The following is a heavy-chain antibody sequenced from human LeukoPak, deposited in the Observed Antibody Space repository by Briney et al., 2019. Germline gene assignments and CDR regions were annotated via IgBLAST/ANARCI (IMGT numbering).Heavy chain of an antibody. Sequence: PSETLSLTCAVYGGSFSGYYWSWIRQPPGKGLEWIGEINHSGSTNYNPSLKSRVTISVDTSKNQFSLKLSSVTAADTAVYYCAKSNGYGLVDVWGKGTTVTVSS. CDR1: GGSFSGYY. V-gene: IGHV4-34*01. D-gene: IGHD3-10*01. CDR2: INHSGST. J-gene: IGHJ6*04. CDR3: AKSNGYGLVDV.